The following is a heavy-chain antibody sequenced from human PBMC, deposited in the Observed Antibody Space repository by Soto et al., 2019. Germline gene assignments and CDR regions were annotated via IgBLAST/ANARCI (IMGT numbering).Heavy chain of an antibody. V-gene: IGHV4-4*07. Sequence: SETLSLTCTVSGGSISSYRGSWIRQPAWKGLEWIGRISNDRNTQYNPSLKSRVTLSEDTSNNQFFLNLHSVTAADPAVYFCGRESGETWDYEAYWGQGTPVTVSS. J-gene: IGHJ4*02. CDR3: GRESGETWDYEAY. CDR2: ISNDRNT. CDR1: GGSISSYR. D-gene: IGHD1-7*01.